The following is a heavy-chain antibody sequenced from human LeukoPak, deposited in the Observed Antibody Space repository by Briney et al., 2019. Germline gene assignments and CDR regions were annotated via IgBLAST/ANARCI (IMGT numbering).Heavy chain of an antibody. J-gene: IGHJ3*01. CDR1: GFIFSSYT. V-gene: IGHV3-48*04. Sequence: GGSLRLSCAASGFIFSSYTMNWVRQAPGKGLEWVSYIDLSGSTLYYVDSVKGRFTISRDNAKNSLYLQMNSLRAEDTAVYYCARPAYTAAYDLWGQGTMVTVSS. CDR3: ARPAYTAAYDL. D-gene: IGHD3-16*01. CDR2: IDLSGSTL.